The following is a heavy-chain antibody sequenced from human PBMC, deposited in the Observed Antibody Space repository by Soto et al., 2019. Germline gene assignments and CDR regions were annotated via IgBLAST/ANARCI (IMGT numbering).Heavy chain of an antibody. D-gene: IGHD2-2*01. Sequence: PGGSLRLSCAASGFTFSSYAMSWVRQAPGKGLEWVSAISGSGGSTYYADSVKGRFTISRDNSKNTLYLQMNSLRAEDTAVYYCVPGYQLLFPNWFDPWGQGTLVTVSS. CDR1: GFTFSSYA. V-gene: IGHV3-23*01. J-gene: IGHJ5*02. CDR3: VPGYQLLFPNWFDP. CDR2: ISGSGGST.